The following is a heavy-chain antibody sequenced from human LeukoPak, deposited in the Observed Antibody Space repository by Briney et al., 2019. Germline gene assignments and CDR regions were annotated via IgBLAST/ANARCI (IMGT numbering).Heavy chain of an antibody. CDR2: IFYSGST. CDR3: ARGEWDLLFDY. CDR1: GGSISGYY. Sequence: SDPLSLTCTVSGGSISGYYWSWIRQPPGRGLEWIGYIFYSGSTNYNPSLKSRVTISVDTSKNQSSLKLSSVTAADTAVYYCARGEWDLLFDYWGQGTLVTVSS. D-gene: IGHD1-26*01. V-gene: IGHV4-59*07. J-gene: IGHJ4*02.